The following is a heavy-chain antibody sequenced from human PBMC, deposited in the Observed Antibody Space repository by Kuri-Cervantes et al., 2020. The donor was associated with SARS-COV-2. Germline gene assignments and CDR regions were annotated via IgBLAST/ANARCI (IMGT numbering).Heavy chain of an antibody. D-gene: IGHD2-2*03. J-gene: IGHJ5*02. CDR1: GFTFSSYA. CDR3: AKDGYCSSTSCRPWFDP. V-gene: IGHV3-23*01. Sequence: GGSLRLSCAASGFTFSSYAMSWVRQAPGKGLEWVSAISGSGGSTYYADSVKGRFTISRDNSKNTLYLQMNSLRAEDTAVYYCAKDGYCSSTSCRPWFDPWGQGTLVTVSS. CDR2: ISGSGGST.